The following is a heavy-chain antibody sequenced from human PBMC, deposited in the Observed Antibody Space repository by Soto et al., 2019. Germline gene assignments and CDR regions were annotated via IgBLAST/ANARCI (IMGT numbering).Heavy chain of an antibody. CDR3: ARGWGYYDSSGYYYYYYGMDV. V-gene: IGHV4-34*01. J-gene: IGHJ6*02. Sequence: QVQLQQWGAGLLKPSETLSLTCAVYGGSFSGYYWSWIRQPPGKGLEWIGEINHSGSTNYNPSLKSRVTISVDTSKNQFSLKLSSVTAADTAVYYCARGWGYYDSSGYYYYYYGMDVWGQGTTVTVSS. CDR2: INHSGST. CDR1: GGSFSGYY. D-gene: IGHD3-22*01.